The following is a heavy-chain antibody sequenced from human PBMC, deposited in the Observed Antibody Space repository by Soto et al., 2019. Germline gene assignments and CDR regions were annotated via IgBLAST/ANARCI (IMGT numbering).Heavy chain of an antibody. D-gene: IGHD3-22*01. Sequence: SVKVSCKASGGTFSSYAISWVRQAPGQGLEWMGGIIPIFGTANYAQKFQGRVTITADESTSTAYMELSSLRSEDTAVYYCATTATYYDSKVNPPDAFDIWGQGTMVAVSS. CDR1: GGTFSSYA. CDR2: IIPIFGTA. V-gene: IGHV1-69*13. J-gene: IGHJ3*02. CDR3: ATTATYYDSKVNPPDAFDI.